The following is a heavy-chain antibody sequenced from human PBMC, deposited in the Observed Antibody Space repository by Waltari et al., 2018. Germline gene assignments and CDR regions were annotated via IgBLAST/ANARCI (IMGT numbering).Heavy chain of an antibody. J-gene: IGHJ4*02. CDR1: GFTFSSYA. CDR2: ISYDGSNK. V-gene: IGHV3-30-3*01. CDR3: ARDQMAR. Sequence: QVQLVESGGGVVQPGRSLRLSCAASGFTFSSYAMHWVRQAPGKGLEWVAVISYDGSNKYYADSVKGRFTISRDNSKNTLYLQMNSLSAEDTAVYYCARDQMARWGQGTLVTVSS. D-gene: IGHD5-12*01.